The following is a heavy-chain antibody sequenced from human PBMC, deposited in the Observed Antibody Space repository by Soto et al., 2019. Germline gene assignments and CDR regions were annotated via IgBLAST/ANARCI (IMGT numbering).Heavy chain of an antibody. V-gene: IGHV3-23*01. J-gene: IGHJ6*02. CDR1: GFTFSSYA. Sequence: GGSLRLSCAASGFTFSSYAMSWVRQAPGKGREWVSPISGSGCSTYYADSVKGRFTISRDNSKNTLYLQMNSLRAEDTAVYYCAKSTGYGYYYYYYGMDVRRQGTTVTVSS. CDR2: ISGSGCST. CDR3: AKSTGYGYYYYYYGMDV. D-gene: IGHD5-18*01.